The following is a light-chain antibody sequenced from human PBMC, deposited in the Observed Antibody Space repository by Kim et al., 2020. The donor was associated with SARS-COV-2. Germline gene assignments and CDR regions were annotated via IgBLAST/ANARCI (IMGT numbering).Light chain of an antibody. CDR3: QNRSSWPIFI. CDR2: DAS. CDR1: QSVGSY. J-gene: IGKJ3*01. V-gene: IGKV3-11*01. Sequence: EIVLAQSPATLSLSPGERATLSCRASQSVGSYLAWYQQKPGQAPRLLIYDASSRATGIPARFSGSGSGTDFTLTLDGLAPEDFAVYYCQNRSSWPIFIVDPGTNVYIK.